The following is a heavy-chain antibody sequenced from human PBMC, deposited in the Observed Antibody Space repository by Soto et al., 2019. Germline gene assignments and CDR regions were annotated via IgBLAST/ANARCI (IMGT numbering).Heavy chain of an antibody. CDR1: GGSFSGHY. J-gene: IGHJ5*02. CDR3: ARGVSSGYYYDSSGLGDWFDP. Sequence: PSETLSLTCAVYGGSFSGHYWSWIRQPPGKGLEWIGEINHSGGTSYNPSLKSRVTISVDTSKSQFSLKLTSVTAADRAVYYCARGVSSGYYYDSSGLGDWFDPWGQGTLVTVSS. CDR2: INHSGGT. V-gene: IGHV4-34*01. D-gene: IGHD3-22*01.